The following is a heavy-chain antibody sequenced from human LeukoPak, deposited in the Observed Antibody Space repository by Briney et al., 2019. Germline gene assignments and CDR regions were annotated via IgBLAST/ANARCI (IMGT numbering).Heavy chain of an antibody. CDR3: ARASGSSWPEPFDY. D-gene: IGHD6-13*01. J-gene: IGHJ4*02. V-gene: IGHV4-38-2*01. CDR2: IYHSGST. CDR1: GYSISNGYY. Sequence: SETLSLTCAVSGYSISNGYYWGWIRQPPGKGLEWIGSIYHSGSTYYNPSLKRRVTISVDKSKNQFSLKLSSVTAADPAVYYCARASGSSWPEPFDYWGQGTLVTVSS.